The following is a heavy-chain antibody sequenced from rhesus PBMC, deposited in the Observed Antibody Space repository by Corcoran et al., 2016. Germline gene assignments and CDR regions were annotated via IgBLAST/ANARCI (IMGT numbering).Heavy chain of an antibody. CDR2: IIGKRGST. CDR1: GASISSYW. V-gene: IGHV4-80*01. J-gene: IGHJ4*01. D-gene: IGHD6-37*01. CDR3: AIDYSGGWSY. Sequence: QVQLQESGPGLVKPSETLSLTCTVSGASISSYWGSWIRQPPGKGLEWIGEIIGKRGSTRYIPSLTSRVTFSRDTSTNQFSLKLCSVTAADTAVYYCAIDYSGGWSYWGQGVLVTVSS.